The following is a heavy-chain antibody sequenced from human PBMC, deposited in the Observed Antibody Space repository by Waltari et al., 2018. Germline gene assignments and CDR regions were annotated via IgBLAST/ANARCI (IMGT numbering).Heavy chain of an antibody. V-gene: IGHV4-34*02. Sequence: QVQLQQWGAGLLKPSETLSVTCEVFDDYFSKYYLVWIRKSPGKGREWIGEINRSGSTNYNPSLKGRVTISLDMSKKQVSLRVTSVTAADTAVYYCAREYSSFEPIFDYWGRGTLVTVSS. D-gene: IGHD5-12*01. CDR2: INRSGST. J-gene: IGHJ4*02. CDR1: DDYFSKYY. CDR3: AREYSSFEPIFDY.